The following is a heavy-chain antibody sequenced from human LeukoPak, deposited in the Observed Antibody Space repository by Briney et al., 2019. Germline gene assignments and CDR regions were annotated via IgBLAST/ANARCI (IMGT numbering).Heavy chain of an antibody. V-gene: IGHV3-30*04. D-gene: IGHD5-12*01. CDR1: GITFSRSA. Sequence: GGSLRLSCAASGITFSRSAMHWVRQAPGKGLEWVAIISYDGTNKYYLDSVKGRFTISRDNSKNTLYLQMDSLRAEDTAVYYCTRGTVPGLATTYGTYFDSWGQGTLVTVSS. CDR3: TRGTVPGLATTYGTYFDS. J-gene: IGHJ4*02. CDR2: ISYDGTNK.